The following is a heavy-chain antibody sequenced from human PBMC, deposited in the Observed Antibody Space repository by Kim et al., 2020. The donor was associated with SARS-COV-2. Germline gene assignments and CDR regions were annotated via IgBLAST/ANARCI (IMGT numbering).Heavy chain of an antibody. J-gene: IGHJ6*02. CDR3: GCRDYSYYGMDV. CDR1: GYTFSSYE. V-gene: IGHV1-8*01. Sequence: ASVKVSCKASGYTFSSYEINWVRQATGQGLEWMGWMNSNTGDTGYAQKFQGRVAMTRNTSISTAYMELSSLRSEDTAVYYCGCRDYSYYGMDVWGQGTWVTLSS. CDR2: MNSNTGDT.